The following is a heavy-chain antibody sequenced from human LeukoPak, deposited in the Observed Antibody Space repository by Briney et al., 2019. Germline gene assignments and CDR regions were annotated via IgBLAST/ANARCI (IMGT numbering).Heavy chain of an antibody. V-gene: IGHV3-21*01. CDR1: GFTFSSYC. Sequence: PGGSLRLSCAASGFTFSSYCMNWVRQAPGKGLEWVSYISSSSSYIYYADSVKGRFTISRDNSKNTLYLQMNSLRAEGTAVYYCARDLFFDTSGYLDYWGQGTLVTVSS. J-gene: IGHJ4*02. CDR3: ARDLFFDTSGYLDY. CDR2: ISSSSSYI. D-gene: IGHD3-22*01.